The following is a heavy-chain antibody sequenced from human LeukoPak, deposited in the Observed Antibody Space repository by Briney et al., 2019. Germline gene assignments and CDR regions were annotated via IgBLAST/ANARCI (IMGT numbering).Heavy chain of an antibody. J-gene: IGHJ4*02. CDR2: INPSGGST. Sequence: ASVTVSCKASGYTFTSYYMHWVRQAPGQGLEWMGIINPSGGSTSYAQKFQGRVTMTRDTSTSTVYMELSSLRSEDTAVYYCARDGDIVVVVAATRFEYWGQGTLVSVSS. V-gene: IGHV1-46*01. CDR1: GYTFTSYY. D-gene: IGHD2-15*01. CDR3: ARDGDIVVVVAATRFEY.